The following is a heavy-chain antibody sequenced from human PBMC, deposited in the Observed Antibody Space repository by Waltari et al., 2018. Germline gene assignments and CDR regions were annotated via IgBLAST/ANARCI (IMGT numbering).Heavy chain of an antibody. CDR1: GGSFSGYY. D-gene: IGHD4-17*01. CDR3: ARGRYGDYGYFDY. Sequence: QVQLQQWGAGLLKPSETLSLTCAVYGGSFSGYYWSWIRQPPGKGLEWIGEINHSGSTNYNPSLKSRVTISVDTSKNQFSLKLSSVTAADTAVYYCARGRYGDYGYFDYWGQGTLVTVSS. CDR2: INHSGST. V-gene: IGHV4-34*01. J-gene: IGHJ4*02.